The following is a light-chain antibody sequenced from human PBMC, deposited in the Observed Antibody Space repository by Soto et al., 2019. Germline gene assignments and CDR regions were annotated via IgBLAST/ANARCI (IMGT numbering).Light chain of an antibody. CDR1: SRDVSDYNY. CDR3: CSYAGNSTYV. V-gene: IGLV2-23*01. J-gene: IGLJ1*01. CDR2: EGS. Sequence: QSALTQPASVSGSPGQSITISCTGTSRDVSDYNYVSWYPQPPGKAPKLMIYEGSKRPSGVSNRFSGSKSGNTASLTISGLQAEDEADYYCCSYAGNSTYVFGTGTKVTVL.